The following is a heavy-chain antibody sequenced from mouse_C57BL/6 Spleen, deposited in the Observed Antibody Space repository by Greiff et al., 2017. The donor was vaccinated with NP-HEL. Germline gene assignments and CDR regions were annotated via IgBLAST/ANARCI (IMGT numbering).Heavy chain of an antibody. CDR2: INPYNGGT. Sequence: VQLQQSGPVLVKPGASVKMSCKASGYTFTDYYMNWVKQSHGKSLEWIGVINPYNGGTSYNQKFKGKATLTVDKSSSTAYMELNSLTSEDSAVYYCTGGASAQAPFDYWGQGTTLTVSS. CDR1: GYTFTDYY. J-gene: IGHJ2*01. CDR3: TGGASAQAPFDY. D-gene: IGHD3-2*02. V-gene: IGHV1-19*01.